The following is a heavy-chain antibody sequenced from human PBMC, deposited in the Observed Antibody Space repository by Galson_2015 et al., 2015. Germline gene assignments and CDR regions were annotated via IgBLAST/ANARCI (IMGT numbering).Heavy chain of an antibody. D-gene: IGHD3-3*01. CDR2: ISGSGGST. V-gene: IGHV3-23*01. CDR3: AKGQIAMFGVVISSYWYFDL. CDR1: GFTFSSYS. Sequence: SLRLSCAASGFTFSSYSMSWVRQAPGKGLEWVSAISGSGGSTYYADSVKGRFTISRDNSKNTLYLQMNSLRDEDTAVYYCAKGQIAMFGVVISSYWYFDLWGRGTLVTVSS. J-gene: IGHJ2*01.